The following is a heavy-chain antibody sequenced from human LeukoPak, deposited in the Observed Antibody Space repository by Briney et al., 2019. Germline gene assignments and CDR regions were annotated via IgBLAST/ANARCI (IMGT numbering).Heavy chain of an antibody. CDR3: ARDRSRAADY. V-gene: IGHV1-46*01. CDR2: INPSGGST. Sequence: ASVTVSCKASGYTFTSYYMHWVRQAPGQGLEWMGIINPSGGSTSYAQKFQGRVTMNRDTSTSTVYMELSSLRSEDTAVYYCARDRSRAADYWGQGTLVTVSS. J-gene: IGHJ4*02. CDR1: GYTFTSYY.